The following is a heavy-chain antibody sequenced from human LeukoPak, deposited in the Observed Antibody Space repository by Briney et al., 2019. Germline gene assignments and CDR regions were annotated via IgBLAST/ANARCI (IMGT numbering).Heavy chain of an antibody. CDR2: ISASGDTT. V-gene: IGHV3-23*01. D-gene: IGHD3-10*01. J-gene: IGHJ4*02. CDR3: AKDRNYYGSGSPSYYFDY. CDR1: GFPFSAYA. Sequence: GGSLRLSCAASGFPFSAYAMSWVRQAPGKGLEWVSAISASGDTTYYADSVRGRFTISRDNSKNTLYLQMNSLRAEDTAVYYCAKDRNYYGSGSPSYYFDYWGQGTLVTVSS.